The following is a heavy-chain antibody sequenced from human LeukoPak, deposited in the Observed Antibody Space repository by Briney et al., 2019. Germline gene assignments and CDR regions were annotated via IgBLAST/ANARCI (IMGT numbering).Heavy chain of an antibody. J-gene: IGHJ4*02. CDR2: ISGSGSST. Sequence: TGGSLRLSCAASGFTFSSFAMSWVRQAQGKGLEWVSGISGSGSSTYYADSVKGRFTISRDNSKNTLNLQMNSLRAEDTAVYYCANHSDTAMVYAYWGQGTLVTVSS. CDR3: ANHSDTAMVYAY. V-gene: IGHV3-23*01. D-gene: IGHD5-18*01. CDR1: GFTFSSFA.